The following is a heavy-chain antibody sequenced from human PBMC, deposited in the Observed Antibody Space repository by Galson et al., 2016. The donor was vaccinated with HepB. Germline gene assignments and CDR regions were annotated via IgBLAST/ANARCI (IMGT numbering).Heavy chain of an antibody. CDR2: TSYDGSYK. Sequence: SLRLSCAASGFTLRSYAMHWVRQAPGKGLEWVAITSYDGSYKYYADSVKGRLTISRVNSKNTLYLQLNSLRTGDTAVYYCARSRIPGYCAAAVCHSFDYWGQGTLVTVSS. J-gene: IGHJ4*02. CDR3: ARSRIPGYCAAAVCHSFDY. D-gene: IGHD2-8*02. CDR1: GFTLRSYA. V-gene: IGHV3-30*03.